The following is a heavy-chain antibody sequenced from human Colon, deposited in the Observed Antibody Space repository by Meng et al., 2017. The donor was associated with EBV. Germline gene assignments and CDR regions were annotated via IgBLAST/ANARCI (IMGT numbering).Heavy chain of an antibody. V-gene: IGHV4-30-4*01. Sequence: VRLAEAGPGLVEPSQTLSLTCTVSGGSMSSGNYYWSWIRQPPGKGLEWIGYIHHSGSAYYNPSLKSRVSISVDTSKNQFSLNLNSMTAADTAVYYCASFDHIPRRNYFDYWGQGTLVTVSS. J-gene: IGHJ4*02. CDR2: IHHSGSA. CDR1: GGSMSSGNYY. D-gene: IGHD2-21*01. CDR3: ASFDHIPRRNYFDY.